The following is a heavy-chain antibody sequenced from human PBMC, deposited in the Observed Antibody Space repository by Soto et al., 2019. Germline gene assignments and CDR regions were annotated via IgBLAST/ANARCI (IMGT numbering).Heavy chain of an antibody. J-gene: IGHJ6*02. CDR3: ASRLRDYYGMDV. V-gene: IGHV3-7*02. CDR1: GFTFTSYW. D-gene: IGHD5-12*01. Sequence: PGGSLRLSCAASGFTFTSYWMSWVRQAPGKGLEWVANIKQDGNEKYYVDSVKGRFTVSRDNAKNSLYLQMNSLRAEDTAVYYCASRLRDYYGMDVWGQGTTVTVSS. CDR2: IKQDGNEK.